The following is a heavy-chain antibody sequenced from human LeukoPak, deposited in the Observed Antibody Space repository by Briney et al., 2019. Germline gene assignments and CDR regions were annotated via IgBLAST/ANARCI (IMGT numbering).Heavy chain of an antibody. CDR3: AREFPRTSGFDY. CDR2: IYPNSGGT. D-gene: IGHD1-26*01. Sequence: GASVKVSCKASGYTSTGYYMHWGRQAPGQGLEWMGWIYPNSGGTGYAQNFQGRVTMTWDTSITTAYMELNRLTSDDTAVYYCAREFPRTSGFDYWGQGSLVTVSS. CDR1: GYTSTGYY. J-gene: IGHJ4*02. V-gene: IGHV1-2*02.